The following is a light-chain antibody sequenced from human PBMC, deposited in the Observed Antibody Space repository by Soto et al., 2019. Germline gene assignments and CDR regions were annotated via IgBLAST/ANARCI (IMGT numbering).Light chain of an antibody. Sequence: EIVLMQSPGTLSLSPGERATLSCRASQNVRNNYLAWYQQKHGQAPRLLIYGASNRATGIPDRFSGSGSGTDFTLTISRLEPEDFAVYYCQQYGSSPLTFGGGTKVAIK. CDR1: QNVRNNY. J-gene: IGKJ4*01. CDR2: GAS. V-gene: IGKV3-20*01. CDR3: QQYGSSPLT.